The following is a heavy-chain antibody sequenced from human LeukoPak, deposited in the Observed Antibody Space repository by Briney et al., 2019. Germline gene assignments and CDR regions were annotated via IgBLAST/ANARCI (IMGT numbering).Heavy chain of an antibody. D-gene: IGHD5-18*01. J-gene: IGHJ5*02. V-gene: IGHV3-48*04. CDR2: ISSSGSTI. CDR3: ARTGGYSQLFDP. Sequence: GGSLRLSCAASGFTFSSYWMSWVRQAPGKGLEWVSYISSSGSTIYYADSVKGRFTISRDNAKNSLYLQMNSLRAEDTAVYYCARTGGYSQLFDPWGQGTLVTVSS. CDR1: GFTFSSYW.